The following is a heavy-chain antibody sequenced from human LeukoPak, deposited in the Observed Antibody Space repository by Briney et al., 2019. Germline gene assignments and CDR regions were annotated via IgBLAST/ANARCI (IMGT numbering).Heavy chain of an antibody. D-gene: IGHD3-22*01. CDR3: AREGIDYYYDSSGPRPY. CDR1: GYTFTGYY. J-gene: IGHJ4*02. V-gene: IGHV1-2*02. CDR2: INPNSGGT. Sequence: GASVKVSCKASGYTFTGYYMHWVRQAPGQGLEWMGWINPNSGGTNYAQKFQGRVTMTRDTSISTAYMELSRLRSDDTAVYYCAREGIDYYYDSSGPRPYWGQGTLVTVSS.